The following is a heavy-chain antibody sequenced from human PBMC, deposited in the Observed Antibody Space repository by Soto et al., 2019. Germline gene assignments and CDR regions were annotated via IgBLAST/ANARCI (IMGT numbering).Heavy chain of an antibody. J-gene: IGHJ5*02. CDR1: GGTFSSYA. Sequence: ASVKVSCKASGGTFSSYAISWVRQAPGQGLEWMGGIIPIFGTANYAQKFQGRVTITADESTSTAYMELSSLRSEDTAVYYCAPGITGTKGSKWDWFDPWGQGTLVTVSS. D-gene: IGHD1-7*01. V-gene: IGHV1-69*13. CDR2: IIPIFGTA. CDR3: APGITGTKGSKWDWFDP.